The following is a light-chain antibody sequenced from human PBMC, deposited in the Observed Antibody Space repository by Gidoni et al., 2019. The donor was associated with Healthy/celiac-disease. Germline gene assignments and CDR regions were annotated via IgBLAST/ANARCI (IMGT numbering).Light chain of an antibody. CDR1: SSDVGGYNY. J-gene: IGLJ3*02. CDR3: SSYTSSSTLWV. Sequence: SALTQPASVSGSPGPSITISCTGTSSDVGGYNYVSWYQQHPGKAPKLMIYEVSNRPSGVSNRVSGSKSGNTASLTISGLQAEDEADYYCSSYTSSSTLWVFGGGTKLTVL. V-gene: IGLV2-14*01. CDR2: EVS.